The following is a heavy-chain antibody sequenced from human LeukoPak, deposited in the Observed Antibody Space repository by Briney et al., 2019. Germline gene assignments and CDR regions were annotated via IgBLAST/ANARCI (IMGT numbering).Heavy chain of an antibody. CDR1: GGTFSSYA. CDR2: IIPIFGTA. J-gene: IGHJ5*02. V-gene: IGHV1-69*06. Sequence: SVKVSCKASGGTFSSYAISWVRQAPGQGLEWMGGIIPIFGTANYAQKFQGRVTITADKSTSTAYMELSSLRSEDTAVYYCAGELGNYDILTGYYKPGWFDPWGQGTLVTVSS. D-gene: IGHD3-9*01. CDR3: AGELGNYDILTGYYKPGWFDP.